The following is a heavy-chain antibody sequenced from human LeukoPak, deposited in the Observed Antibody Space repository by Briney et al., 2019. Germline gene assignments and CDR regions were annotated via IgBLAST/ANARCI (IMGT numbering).Heavy chain of an antibody. Sequence: GGSLRLSCAASGFTFSSYSMNWVRQAPGKGLEWVSGISGSGDSTYYADSVKGRFTISRDNSKNTLYLQMNSLRAEDTAVYYCARRSGIAVAGAFDYWGQGTLVTVSS. CDR3: ARRSGIAVAGAFDY. J-gene: IGHJ4*02. V-gene: IGHV3-23*01. CDR1: GFTFSSYS. D-gene: IGHD6-19*01. CDR2: ISGSGDST.